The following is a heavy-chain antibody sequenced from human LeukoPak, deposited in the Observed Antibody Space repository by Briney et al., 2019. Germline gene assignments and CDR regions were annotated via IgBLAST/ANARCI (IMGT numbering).Heavy chain of an antibody. D-gene: IGHD3-3*01. CDR1: GDSVSSNSAV. Sequence: SQTLSLTCAISGDSVSSNSAVWNWIRQSPSRGLEWLGGTYYRSKWYNDYAVSVKSRITINPDTPKNQFSLQLNSVTPEDTAVYYCARTGGVVRTFDYWGQGTLVTVSS. CDR2: TYYRSKWYN. CDR3: ARTGGVVRTFDY. J-gene: IGHJ4*02. V-gene: IGHV6-1*01.